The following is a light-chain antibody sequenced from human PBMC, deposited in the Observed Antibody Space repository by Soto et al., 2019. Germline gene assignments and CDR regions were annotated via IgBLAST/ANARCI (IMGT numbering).Light chain of an antibody. V-gene: IGKV3-20*01. J-gene: IGKJ1*01. Sequence: EIVLTQSPGTLSLSPGERATLSCRASQSVSSSYVAWYQHIPGQTPRLLIYGASSRAAGIPARFSGSGSGTDFTLTISDVQPEDFAVYYCHQRQSWPRTFGQGTKVDIK. CDR2: GAS. CDR1: QSVSSSY. CDR3: HQRQSWPRT.